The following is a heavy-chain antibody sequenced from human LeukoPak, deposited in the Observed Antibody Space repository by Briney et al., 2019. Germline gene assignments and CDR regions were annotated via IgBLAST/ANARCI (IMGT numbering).Heavy chain of an antibody. Sequence: ASVKVSCKASGYTFTGYYMHWVRQAPGQGLEWMGWINPNSGGTNYAQKFQGRVTMTRDTSISTAYMELSRLRSDDTAVYYCARTGYYYDSSGYYGHFDYWGQGTLVTVSS. V-gene: IGHV1-2*02. CDR2: INPNSGGT. D-gene: IGHD3-22*01. J-gene: IGHJ4*02. CDR3: ARTGYYYDSSGYYGHFDY. CDR1: GYTFTGYY.